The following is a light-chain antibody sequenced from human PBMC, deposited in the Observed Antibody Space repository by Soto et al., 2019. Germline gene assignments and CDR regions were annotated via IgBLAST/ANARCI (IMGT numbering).Light chain of an antibody. CDR3: AAWDDSLNGPG. Sequence: QSVLTQPPSASGTPGQRVTISCSGSSSNVGSYTVNWYQQVPGTAPKLLIYSNNQRPSGVPDRFSGSKSGTSASLAISGLQSEDEADYFCAAWDDSLNGPGFGGGTQLTVL. CDR1: SSNVGSYT. CDR2: SNN. V-gene: IGLV1-44*01. J-gene: IGLJ2*01.